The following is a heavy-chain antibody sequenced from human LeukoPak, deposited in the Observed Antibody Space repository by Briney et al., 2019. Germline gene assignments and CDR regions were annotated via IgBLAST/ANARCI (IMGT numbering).Heavy chain of an antibody. CDR2: IYYSGST. CDR1: TSSITRGYY. D-gene: IGHD3-10*01. J-gene: IGHJ4*02. V-gene: IGHV4-38-2*02. Sequence: SETLSLTCNVSTSSITRGYYWGWIRQVPGKGLEWIGSIYYSGSTNLNPSLKSRVTISVDTSKNQFSLRLTSVTAADTAVYYCARDTWFGAGRTFDYWGQGTLVTVSS. CDR3: ARDTWFGAGRTFDY.